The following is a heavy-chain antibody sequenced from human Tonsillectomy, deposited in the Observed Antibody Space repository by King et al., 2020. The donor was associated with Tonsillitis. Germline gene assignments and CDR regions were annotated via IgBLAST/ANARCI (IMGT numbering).Heavy chain of an antibody. V-gene: IGHV4-59*01. D-gene: IGHD1-7*01. CDR1: GGSISSYY. J-gene: IGHJ6*03. CDR2: IYYSGST. Sequence: VQLQESGPGLVKPSETLSLTCTVSGGSISSYYWSWIRQPPGKGLEWIGYIYYSGSTNSNPSLKSRGTISVDTSKNQFSLKLSSVTDADTAVYYCAREATGTTGYYMDVWGKGTPVTVSS. CDR3: AREATGTTGYYMDV.